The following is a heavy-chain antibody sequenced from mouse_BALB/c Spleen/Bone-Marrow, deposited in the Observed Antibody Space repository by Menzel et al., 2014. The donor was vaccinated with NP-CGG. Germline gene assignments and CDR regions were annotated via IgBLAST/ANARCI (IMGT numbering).Heavy chain of an antibody. V-gene: IGHV1S22*01. D-gene: IGHD2-1*01. J-gene: IGHJ3*01. CDR3: ATYGSYEAWFDY. Sequence: LQQSGSELVRPGASVKLSCKASGYTFTSYWMHWVKQSPGQGLEWIGIIYHGSGNTNNEEKFKSKATLTVDTSSNATSIRISSLTSKDSTVYYSATYGSYEAWFDYWGQGTLVTVSA. CDR2: IYHGSGNT. CDR1: GYTFTSYW.